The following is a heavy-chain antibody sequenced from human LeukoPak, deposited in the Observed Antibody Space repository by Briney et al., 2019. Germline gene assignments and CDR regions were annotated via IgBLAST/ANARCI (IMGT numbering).Heavy chain of an antibody. CDR3: AKAGLSDYYGSGSYN. Sequence: GGSLRLSCAASGFTFSSYAMSWVREAPGKGLEWFSAISGSGGSTYYADSVKGRFTISRDNSKNTLYLQMNSLRDEDTAVYYCAKAGLSDYYGSGSYNWGQGTLVTVSS. CDR1: GFTFSSYA. J-gene: IGHJ4*02. CDR2: ISGSGGST. V-gene: IGHV3-23*01. D-gene: IGHD3-10*01.